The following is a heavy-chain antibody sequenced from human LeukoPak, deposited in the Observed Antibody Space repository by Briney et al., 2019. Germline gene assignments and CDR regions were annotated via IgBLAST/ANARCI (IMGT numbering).Heavy chain of an antibody. D-gene: IGHD1-26*01. CDR1: GFTFSSYS. CDR3: ARIVGATEDY. J-gene: IGHJ4*02. V-gene: IGHV3-48*01. Sequence: GGSLRLSCAASGFTFSSYSMNWVRQAPGKGLEWVSYISSSSSTIYYADSVKGRFTISRDNAKDSLYLQMNSLRAEDTAVYYCARIVGATEDYWGQGTLVTVSS. CDR2: ISSSSSTI.